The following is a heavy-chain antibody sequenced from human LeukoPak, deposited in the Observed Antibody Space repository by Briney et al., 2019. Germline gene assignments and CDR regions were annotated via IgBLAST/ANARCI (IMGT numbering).Heavy chain of an antibody. J-gene: IGHJ3*02. CDR1: GFTFNDYY. Sequence: PGGSLRLSCAASGFTFNDYYMNWIRQAPGRGLEWVSYISSSSGHTNYADSVKGRFTISRDNAKNSLYLQMNSLRAEDTAVYYCARPYYDSSGYYAAFDIWGQGTMVTVSS. CDR3: ARPYYDSSGYYAAFDI. V-gene: IGHV3-11*03. CDR2: ISSSSGHT. D-gene: IGHD3-22*01.